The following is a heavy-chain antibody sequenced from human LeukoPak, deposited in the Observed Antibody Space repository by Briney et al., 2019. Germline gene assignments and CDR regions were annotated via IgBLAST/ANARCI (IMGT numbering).Heavy chain of an antibody. V-gene: IGHV5-51*01. J-gene: IGHJ4*02. CDR3: ARRLIDYDSSGYYFDY. CDR1: GYSFTSYW. CDR2: IYPGDSDT. D-gene: IGHD3-22*01. Sequence: GESLKISCKGSGYSFTSYWIGWVRQMPEKGLDWMGIIYPGDSDTRYSPSFQGQVTISADKSISTAYLQWSSLKASDTAMYYCARRLIDYDSSGYYFDYWGQGTLVTVSS.